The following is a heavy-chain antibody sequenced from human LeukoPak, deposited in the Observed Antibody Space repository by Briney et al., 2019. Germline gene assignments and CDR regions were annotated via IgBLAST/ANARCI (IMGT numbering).Heavy chain of an antibody. CDR3: SRVPGSTFYSSYMDA. D-gene: IGHD6-13*01. J-gene: IGHJ6*03. CDR2: IRTDGGTK. Sequence: GGSLRLSCEGSGFSFSSYWMHWVRQAPGKGLAWVSRIRTDGGTKYYADSVKGRFTISRDNSKNTLYLQMNSLRAEDTAVYYCSRVPGSTFYSSYMDAWGKGTTVTVSS. V-gene: IGHV3-74*01. CDR1: GFSFSSYW.